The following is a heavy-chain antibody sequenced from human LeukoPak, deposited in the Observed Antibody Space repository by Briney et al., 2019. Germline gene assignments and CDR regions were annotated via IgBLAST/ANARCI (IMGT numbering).Heavy chain of an antibody. V-gene: IGHV3-30*18. J-gene: IGHJ4*02. CDR3: AKDRSSSWSPDY. D-gene: IGHD6-13*01. Sequence: GRSLRLSCAASGFTFSSYGMHWVRQAPGKGLEWVAVISYDGSNKYYADSVKGRFTISRDNSKNTLYLQMNSLRAEGTAVYYCAKDRSSSWSPDYWGQGTLVTVSS. CDR2: ISYDGSNK. CDR1: GFTFSSYG.